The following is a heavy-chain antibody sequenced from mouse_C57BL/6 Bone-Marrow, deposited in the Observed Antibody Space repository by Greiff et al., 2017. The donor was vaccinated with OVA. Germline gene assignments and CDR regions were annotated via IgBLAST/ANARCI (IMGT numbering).Heavy chain of an antibody. D-gene: IGHD4-1*01. J-gene: IGHJ2*01. CDR2: IRNKANGYTT. V-gene: IGHV7-3*01. CDR3: ARYRLGEIDY. Sequence: EVMLVESGGGLVQPGGSLSLSCAASGFTFTDYYMSWVRQPPGKALEWLGFIRNKANGYTTEYSASVKGRFTISRDNSQSILYLQMNALRAEDSATYYCARYRLGEIDYWGQGTTLTVSS. CDR1: GFTFTDYY.